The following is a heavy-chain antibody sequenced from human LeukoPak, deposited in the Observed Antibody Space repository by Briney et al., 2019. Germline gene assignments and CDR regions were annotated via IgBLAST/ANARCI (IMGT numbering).Heavy chain of an antibody. CDR3: ARRGGGGNPTDGAFDI. CDR1: GGSISSGDYY. D-gene: IGHD4-23*01. Sequence: SETLSLTCTVSGGSISSGDYYWSWIRQPPGKGLEWIGFIYYSGSTYYNPSLKSRVTISVDTSKNQVSLKLTSVTAADTAVYYCARRGGGGNPTDGAFDIWGQGTMVTVSS. CDR2: IYYSGST. V-gene: IGHV4-30-4*01. J-gene: IGHJ3*02.